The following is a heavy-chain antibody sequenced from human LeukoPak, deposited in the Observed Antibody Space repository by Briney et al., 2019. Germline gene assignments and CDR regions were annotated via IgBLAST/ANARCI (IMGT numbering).Heavy chain of an antibody. Sequence: GGSLRLSCAASGFTFSSYGMHWVRQAPGKGLEWVAFIRYDGSNKYYADSVKGRFTISRDNSKNTLYLQMNSLRAEDTAVYYCARERGGGVQSDAFDIWGQGTMVTVSS. J-gene: IGHJ3*02. D-gene: IGHD3-16*01. CDR1: GFTFSSYG. CDR3: ARERGGGVQSDAFDI. V-gene: IGHV3-30*02. CDR2: IRYDGSNK.